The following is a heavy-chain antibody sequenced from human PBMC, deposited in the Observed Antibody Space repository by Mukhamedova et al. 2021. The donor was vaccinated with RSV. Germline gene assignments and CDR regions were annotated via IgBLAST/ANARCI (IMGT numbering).Heavy chain of an antibody. J-gene: IGHJ4*02. Sequence: VRQAPGKGLEWVAVISYDGNNKYYADSVKGRFTISRDNSKNTLYLQMNSLRAEDTAVYYCARDAGIAAAGGTFDYWCQGTLVTV. D-gene: IGHD6-13*01. CDR3: ARDAGIAAAGGTFDY. V-gene: IGHV3-30-3*01. CDR2: ISYDGNNK.